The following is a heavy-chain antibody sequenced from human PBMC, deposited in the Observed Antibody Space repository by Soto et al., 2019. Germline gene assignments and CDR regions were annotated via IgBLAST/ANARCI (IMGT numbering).Heavy chain of an antibody. V-gene: IGHV2-70*01. D-gene: IGHD6-6*01. CDR1: WFSLRTSGMC. CDR2: IDWDDDK. Sequence: GSCPTPVNPTQNLTLTCTFSWFSLRTSGMCFSWIRQPPRKALEWLALIDWDDDKYYSTSLKTRLTISKDTSKNQVVLTMTNMDPVDTATYYCARITSSGSSDYYYGMDVWGQGTTVTVSS. J-gene: IGHJ6*02. CDR3: ARITSSGSSDYYYGMDV.